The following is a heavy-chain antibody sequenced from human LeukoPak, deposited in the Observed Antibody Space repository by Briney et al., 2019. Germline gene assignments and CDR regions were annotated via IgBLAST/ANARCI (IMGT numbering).Heavy chain of an antibody. CDR2: INHSGST. CDR1: GGSFSGYY. J-gene: IGHJ4*02. Sequence: SETLSLTCAVYGGSFSGYYWSWIRQPPGKGLEWIGEINHSGSTNYNPSLKSRVTISVDTSKNQSSLKLSSVTAADTAVYYCARGLKYYDILTGYWYYFDYWGQGTLVTVSS. V-gene: IGHV4-34*01. D-gene: IGHD3-9*01. CDR3: ARGLKYYDILTGYWYYFDY.